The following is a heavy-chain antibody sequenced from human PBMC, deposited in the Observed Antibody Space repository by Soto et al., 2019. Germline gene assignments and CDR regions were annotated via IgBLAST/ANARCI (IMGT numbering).Heavy chain of an antibody. CDR1: GGTFSSYA. V-gene: IGHV1-69*01. CDR3: ARRLRPVAAFDP. D-gene: IGHD6-13*01. J-gene: IGHJ5*02. Sequence: VQLVQSGAEVKKPGSSVKVSCKASGGTFSSYAISWVRQAPGQGFEWMGGIIPIFGTANYAQKFQGKVTITADEATSTAYMELSSLRSEDTAVYYCARRLRPVAAFDPWGQGTLVTVSS. CDR2: IIPIFGTA.